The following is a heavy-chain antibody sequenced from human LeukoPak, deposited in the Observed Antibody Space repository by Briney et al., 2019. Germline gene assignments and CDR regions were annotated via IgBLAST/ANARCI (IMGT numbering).Heavy chain of an antibody. D-gene: IGHD3-9*01. Sequence: PGRSLRLSYAASGFTFDDYAMHWVRQAPGKGLEWVSGISWNSGSIGYADSVKGRFTISRDNAKNFLYLQMNSLRAEDTALYYCAKGGRYFDWLLDDYWGQGTLVTVSS. CDR1: GFTFDDYA. V-gene: IGHV3-9*01. J-gene: IGHJ4*02. CDR3: AKGGRYFDWLLDDY. CDR2: ISWNSGSI.